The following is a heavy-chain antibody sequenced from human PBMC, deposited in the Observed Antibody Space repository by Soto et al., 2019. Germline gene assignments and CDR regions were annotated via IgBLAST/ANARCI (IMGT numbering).Heavy chain of an antibody. V-gene: IGHV6-1*01. CDR3: ARDGGIALTPFDF. D-gene: IGHD2-15*01. CDR1: GDSVSDNTAA. J-gene: IGHJ4*02. CDR2: TYYRSRWYN. Sequence: QVQLQQSGPGLVKPSQTLSLTCAISGDSVSDNTAAWNWIRQSPSRGLEWLGRTYYRSRWYNDYAISVRSLIIINPDTSANQCSLQLNSVTPEDTAVYYCARDGGIALTPFDFWGQGSLVTVSS.